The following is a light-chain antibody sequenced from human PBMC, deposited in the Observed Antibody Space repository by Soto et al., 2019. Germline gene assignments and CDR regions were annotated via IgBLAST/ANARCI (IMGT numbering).Light chain of an antibody. CDR3: QQYNSYSPT. V-gene: IGKV1-5*01. CDR2: DAS. CDR1: QSISSW. J-gene: IGKJ4*01. Sequence: DIQMTQSPSTLSASVGDRVTITCRASQSISSWLAWYQQKPGKAPKLLIYDASSLESGVPSRFSGSVSGTEFTLTISSLHPDDFATYYCQQYNSYSPTFGGGTKVEIK.